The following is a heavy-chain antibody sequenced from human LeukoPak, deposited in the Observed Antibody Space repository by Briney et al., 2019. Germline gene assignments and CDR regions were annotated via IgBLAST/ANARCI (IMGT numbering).Heavy chain of an antibody. Sequence: SETLSLTCTVSGGSISSYYWSWIRQPPGKGLEWIGYIYYSGSTNYNPSLKSRVIISVDTSKNQFSLKLSSVTAADTAVYYCARDRKSSSWVGDYYYYMDVWGKGTTVTVSS. D-gene: IGHD6-13*01. CDR2: IYYSGST. CDR3: ARDRKSSSWVGDYYYYMDV. J-gene: IGHJ6*03. V-gene: IGHV4-59*01. CDR1: GGSISSYY.